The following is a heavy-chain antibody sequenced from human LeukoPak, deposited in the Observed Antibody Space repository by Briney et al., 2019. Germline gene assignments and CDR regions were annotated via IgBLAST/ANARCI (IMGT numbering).Heavy chain of an antibody. CDR2: ISGSGAST. CDR1: GFTLSTNA. D-gene: IGHD1-26*01. V-gene: IGHV3-23*01. J-gene: IGHJ4*02. CDR3: ARDVGKWESLHFFDY. Sequence: GGSLRLSCLTSGFTLSTNAMSWVRQAPGKGLEWISGISGSGASTYYADSVKGRFTISRDDSRNTLYLQMNSLRGDDTAVYYCARDVGKWESLHFFDYWGQGTLVTVSS.